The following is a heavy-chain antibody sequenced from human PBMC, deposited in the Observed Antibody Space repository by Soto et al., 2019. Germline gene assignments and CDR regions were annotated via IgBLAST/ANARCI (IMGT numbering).Heavy chain of an antibody. CDR3: ARDKDRQQLGGNYYYGIDV. J-gene: IGHJ6*02. V-gene: IGHV1-69*12. CDR2: IIPIFSTP. CDR1: GGTFGNSA. D-gene: IGHD1-1*01. Sequence: QVQLVQSGAEVKKPGSSVTVSCKASGGTFGNSAISWVRQAPGQGLEWMGGIIPIFSTPDYAQKFQGRVTITADECTTTAYMELTSLNSEDTAVYYCARDKDRQQLGGNYYYGIDVWGQGTTVTVSS.